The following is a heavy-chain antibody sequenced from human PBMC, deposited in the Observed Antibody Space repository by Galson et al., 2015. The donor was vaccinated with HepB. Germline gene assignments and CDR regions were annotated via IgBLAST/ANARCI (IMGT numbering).Heavy chain of an antibody. V-gene: IGHV5-10-1*01. CDR3: ARPVLDSRSYADAFDI. J-gene: IGHJ3*02. CDR2: IDPSDSYT. Sequence: QSGAEVKKPGESLRISCKGSGYSFTSYWISWVRQMPGKGLEWMGRIDPSDSYTNYSPSFQGHVTISADTSISTAYLQWSSLRASDTAMYYCARPVLDSRSYADAFDIWGQGTMVTVSS. D-gene: IGHD3-22*01. CDR1: GYSFTSYW.